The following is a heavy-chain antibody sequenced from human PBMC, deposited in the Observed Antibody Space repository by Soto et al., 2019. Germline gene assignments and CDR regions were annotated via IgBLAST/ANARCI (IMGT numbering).Heavy chain of an antibody. CDR1: GYTFTGYY. CDR3: AREGGYYDILTGYWGADYYYYGMDV. CDR2: INPNSGGT. J-gene: IGHJ6*02. D-gene: IGHD3-9*01. V-gene: IGHV1-2*04. Sequence: ASVKVSCKASGYTFTGYYMHWVRQAPGQGLEWMGWINPNSGGTNYAQKFQGWVTMTGDTSISTAYMELSRLRSDDTAVYYCAREGGYYDILTGYWGADYYYYGMDVWGQGTTVTVSS.